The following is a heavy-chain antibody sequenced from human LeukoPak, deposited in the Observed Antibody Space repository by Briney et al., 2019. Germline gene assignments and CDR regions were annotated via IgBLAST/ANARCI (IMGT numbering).Heavy chain of an antibody. CDR1: GGTFSSYA. J-gene: IGHJ4*02. Sequence: SVKVSCKASGGTFSSYAISWVRQAPGQGLEWMGGIIPIFGTANYAQKFQGRVTITADESTRTAYMELSSLRSEDTAVYYCARDTFDSSGTDYWGQGTLVTVSS. V-gene: IGHV1-69*13. D-gene: IGHD3-22*01. CDR3: ARDTFDSSGTDY. CDR2: IIPIFGTA.